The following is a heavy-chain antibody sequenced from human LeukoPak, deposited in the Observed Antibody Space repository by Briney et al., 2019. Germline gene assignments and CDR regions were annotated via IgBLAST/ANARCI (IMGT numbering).Heavy chain of an antibody. CDR3: ARGRNTTVRGAIGAETRYYYSYYMDV. Sequence: KPSETLSLTCSASGGSISSSNYYWGWIRQPPGKGLEWIGCIYNSGSTYYNPSLKSRVTLSVDTSKNQFSLKLTSMTAADTALYYCARGRNTTVRGAIGAETRYYYSYYMDVWGKGTTVTVSS. V-gene: IGHV4-39*07. CDR1: GGSISSSNYY. J-gene: IGHJ6*03. D-gene: IGHD3-10*01. CDR2: IYNSGST.